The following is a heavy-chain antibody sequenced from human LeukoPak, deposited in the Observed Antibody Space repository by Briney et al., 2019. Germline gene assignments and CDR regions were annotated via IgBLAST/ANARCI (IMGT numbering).Heavy chain of an antibody. J-gene: IGHJ4*02. Sequence: PGGSLRLSCAASGFTFSSYAMHWVRQAPGKGLEYLSAISSNGGSTYYEHSVKGRFTISRDTSKNTLYLQMSSLRAEDTAMYHCVKDLYKGDSASWYFFHYWGQGTLVTVSS. D-gene: IGHD2-2*01. V-gene: IGHV3-64D*06. CDR2: ISSNGGST. CDR3: VKDLYKGDSASWYFFHY. CDR1: GFTFSSYA.